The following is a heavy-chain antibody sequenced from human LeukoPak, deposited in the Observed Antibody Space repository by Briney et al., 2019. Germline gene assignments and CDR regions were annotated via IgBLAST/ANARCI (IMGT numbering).Heavy chain of an antibody. J-gene: IGHJ5*02. V-gene: IGHV1-18*04. D-gene: IGHD3-9*01. Sequence: WASVKVSCKASGYTFTSYGINWVRQAPGQGLEWMGWISAYIGNTDYAQKLQGRVTMTTDTSTSTAYMELRSLRSDDTAVYYCARRDLTGSNWFDPWGQGTLVTVSS. CDR1: GYTFTSYG. CDR3: ARRDLTGSNWFDP. CDR2: ISAYIGNT.